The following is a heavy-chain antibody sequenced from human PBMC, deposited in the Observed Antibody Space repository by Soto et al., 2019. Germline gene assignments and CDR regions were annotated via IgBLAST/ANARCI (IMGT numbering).Heavy chain of an antibody. Sequence: PGGSLCLSCSASGFTFSSYAMSWVRQAPGKGVEWVTGSTRSGRNTYYANSVKGRFTISRNNSKNLMYLKMNTLRAEDSAVYYCVKAQGARYFDSWGQGTLVTVSS. V-gene: IGHV3-23*01. CDR1: GFTFSSYA. J-gene: IGHJ4*02. CDR2: STRSGRNT. CDR3: VKAQGARYFDS.